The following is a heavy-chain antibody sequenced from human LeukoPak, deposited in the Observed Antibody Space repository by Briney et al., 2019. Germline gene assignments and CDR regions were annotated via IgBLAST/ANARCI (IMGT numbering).Heavy chain of an antibody. V-gene: IGHV4-59*04. CDR2: IFHSGST. CDR1: GGSISSYY. J-gene: IGHJ5*02. CDR3: ARVFRSSYYVFGWFDP. Sequence: SETLSLTCTVSGGSISSYYWGWVRQPPGKGLEWIGTIFHSGSTYYKPSLKSRVTMSVDTSKNHFSLKLTSVTAADTAMYYCARVFRSSYYVFGWFDPWGQGTLVTVSS. D-gene: IGHD3-3*01.